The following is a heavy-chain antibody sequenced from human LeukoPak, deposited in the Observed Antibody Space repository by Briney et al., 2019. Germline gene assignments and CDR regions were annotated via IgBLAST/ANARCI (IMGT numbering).Heavy chain of an antibody. CDR2: ISGSGGST. CDR3: AKVWRRPTYYYDSSGYYFDY. Sequence: GGSLRLSCAASGFTFSSYAMSWVRQAPGKGLEWVSAISGSGGSTYYADSVKGRFTISRDNSKNTLYLQMNSLRAEDTAVYYCAKVWRRPTYYYDSSGYYFDYWGQGALVTVSS. CDR1: GFTFSSYA. J-gene: IGHJ4*02. V-gene: IGHV3-23*01. D-gene: IGHD3-22*01.